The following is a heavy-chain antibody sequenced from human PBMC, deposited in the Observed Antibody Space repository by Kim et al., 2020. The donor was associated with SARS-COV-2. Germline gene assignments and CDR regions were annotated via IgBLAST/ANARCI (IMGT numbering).Heavy chain of an antibody. CDR2: VTATGGST. CDR3: AKGTLAQWPFDY. D-gene: IGHD1-1*01. CDR1: GFTFNNYA. V-gene: IGHV3-23*01. Sequence: GGSLRLSCAASGFTFNNYAMSWVRQAPGKGPEWVSSVTATGGSTYYPESVKGRFAMSRDNSRDTLFLQMNSLRAEDTAVYYCAKGTLAQWPFDYWGQGT. J-gene: IGHJ4*02.